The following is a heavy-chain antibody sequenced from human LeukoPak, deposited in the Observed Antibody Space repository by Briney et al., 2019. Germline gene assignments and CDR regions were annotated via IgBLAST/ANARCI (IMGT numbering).Heavy chain of an antibody. CDR3: ARTIAQYSNSWLYFYYGLDV. CDR1: GFTFSSYA. Sequence: KAGGSLRLSCAASGFTFSSYAMSWVRQAPGKGLEWVSTIVDTGDGTFYADSVRGRFTISRDSSKNTLSLQMNSLRAEDTAVYYCARTIAQYSNSWLYFYYGLDVWGQGTTVTVSS. D-gene: IGHD6-13*01. CDR2: IVDTGDGT. J-gene: IGHJ6*02. V-gene: IGHV3-23*01.